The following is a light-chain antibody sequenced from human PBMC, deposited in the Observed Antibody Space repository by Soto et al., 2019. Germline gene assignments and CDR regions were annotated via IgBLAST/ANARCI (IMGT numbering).Light chain of an antibody. V-gene: IGLV8-61*01. CDR1: SGSVSTSHY. Sequence: QTVVTQEPSFSVSPGRTVTLTCGLTSGSVSTSHYPNWYQQTPGQAPRAIIYSTNTRSSGVPDRFSGSILGNKAALTITGAQADDESDYCCRLYMGGSIAVFGGGTKLTVL. CDR3: RLYMGGSIAV. J-gene: IGLJ2*01. CDR2: STN.